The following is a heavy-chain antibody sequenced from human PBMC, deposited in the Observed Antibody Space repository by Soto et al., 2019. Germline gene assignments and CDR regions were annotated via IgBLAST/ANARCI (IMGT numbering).Heavy chain of an antibody. CDR3: AKPYYYGSGSELEYYYYGMDV. Sequence: GGSLRLCCAASGFTFSSYAMSWVRQAPGKGLEWVSAISGSGGSTYYADSVKGRFTISRDNSKNTLYLQMNSLRAEDTAVYYCAKPYYYGSGSELEYYYYGMDVWGQGTTVTVSS. V-gene: IGHV3-23*01. CDR2: ISGSGGST. D-gene: IGHD3-10*01. J-gene: IGHJ6*02. CDR1: GFTFSSYA.